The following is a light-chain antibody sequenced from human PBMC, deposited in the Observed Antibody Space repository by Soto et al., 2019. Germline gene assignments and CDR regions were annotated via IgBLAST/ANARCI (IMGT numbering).Light chain of an antibody. CDR2: GAS. Sequence: EIVLPQSPGTLSLSPGERATLSCRASQSVSSSYLAWYQQKPGQAPRRLIYGASSRATGIPDRFSGSGSGTDFTLTISRLEPEDFAVYYCQQYCSSRTFGQGTKVESK. CDR3: QQYCSSRT. V-gene: IGKV3-20*01. CDR1: QSVSSSY. J-gene: IGKJ1*01.